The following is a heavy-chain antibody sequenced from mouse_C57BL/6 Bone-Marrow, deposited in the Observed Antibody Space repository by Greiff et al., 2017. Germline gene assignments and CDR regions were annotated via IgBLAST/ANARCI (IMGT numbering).Heavy chain of an antibody. V-gene: IGHV5-4*01. J-gene: IGHJ2*01. CDR3: AREDGYDEDY. CDR1: GFTFSSYA. Sequence: EVMLVESGGGLVKPVGSLKLSCAASGFTFSSYAMSWVRQTPEKRLEWVATISYGGSYTYYPDNVKGRFTISRDNAKNNLYLQMSHLKSEDTAMYYCAREDGYDEDYWGQGTTLTVSS. CDR2: ISYGGSYT. D-gene: IGHD2-2*01.